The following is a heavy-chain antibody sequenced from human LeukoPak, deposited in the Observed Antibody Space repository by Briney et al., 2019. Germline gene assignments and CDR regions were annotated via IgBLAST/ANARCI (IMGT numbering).Heavy chain of an antibody. V-gene: IGHV4-61*02. Sequence: PSETLSLTCTVSGGSISSGSYYWGWLRQPAGKGLEWIGRIYTSGSTNYNPSLKSRLTISVDTSKNQFSLKLRFVTAADTAVYYCARVRCSGGSCPYYYYYYYMDVWGKGTTVTVSS. J-gene: IGHJ6*03. CDR2: IYTSGST. CDR1: GGSISSGSYY. D-gene: IGHD2-15*01. CDR3: ARVRCSGGSCPYYYYYYYMDV.